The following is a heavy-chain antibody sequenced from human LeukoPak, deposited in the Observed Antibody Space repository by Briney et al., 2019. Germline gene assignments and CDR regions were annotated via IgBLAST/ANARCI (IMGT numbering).Heavy chain of an antibody. V-gene: IGHV3-33*01. CDR2: IWSDASNT. Sequence: GGSLRLSCAASGFIFSSYGLHWVRQAPGKGLEWVAVIWSDASNTYYVDSVKGRFTISRDNSKNTLYLQMNSLRAEDTAVYYCARTYGIRYFDTWGQGTLVTVSS. D-gene: IGHD3-9*01. J-gene: IGHJ4*02. CDR3: ARTYGIRYFDT. CDR1: GFIFSSYG.